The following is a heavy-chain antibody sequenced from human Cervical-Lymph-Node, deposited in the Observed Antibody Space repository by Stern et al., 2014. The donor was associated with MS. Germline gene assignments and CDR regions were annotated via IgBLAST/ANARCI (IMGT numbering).Heavy chain of an antibody. CDR2: ISPGTGTT. CDR3: ARDNGAWSVDS. D-gene: IGHD6-19*01. CDR1: GYTFTSKK. J-gene: IGHJ4*02. V-gene: IGHV1-46*01. Sequence: VQLVESGAEVKKPGTSVKVSCKAFGYTFTSKKIHWVRQAPGQGIEWMGVISPGTGTTRYAQRLQGRVTMTRDTSTTTVYMELTSLRSEDTAVYSCARDNGAWSVDSWGQGTLVIVSS.